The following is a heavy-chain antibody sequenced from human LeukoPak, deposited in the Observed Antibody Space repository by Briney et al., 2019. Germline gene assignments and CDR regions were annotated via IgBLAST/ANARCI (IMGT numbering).Heavy chain of an antibody. CDR2: IKKYGSET. CDR3: ARDPSYSSSSPYFDY. J-gene: IGHJ4*02. V-gene: IGHV3-7*01. CDR1: GFTFSHYW. Sequence: PGGSLRLSCGASGFTFSHYWMSWVRQAPGKGLEGVANIKKYGSETYYMDSVKGRFTISRENAKNSLYLQMNNLRAEDTAVYYCARDPSYSSSSPYFDYWGQGTLVTVSS. D-gene: IGHD6-6*01.